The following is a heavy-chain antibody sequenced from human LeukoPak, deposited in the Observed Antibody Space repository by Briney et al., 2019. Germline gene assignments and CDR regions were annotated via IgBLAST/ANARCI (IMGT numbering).Heavy chain of an antibody. Sequence: SSETLSLTCTVSGDSISSGDYYWSWIRQPAGKGLEWIGRISSSGSTNYNPSLKSRVTISVDTSKNQFSLKLSSVTAADTAVYFCARGPYSYDSSGAFDIWGKGTTVTVSS. CDR1: GDSISSGDYY. CDR3: ARGPYSYDSSGAFDI. CDR2: ISSSGST. J-gene: IGHJ3*02. V-gene: IGHV4-61*02. D-gene: IGHD3-22*01.